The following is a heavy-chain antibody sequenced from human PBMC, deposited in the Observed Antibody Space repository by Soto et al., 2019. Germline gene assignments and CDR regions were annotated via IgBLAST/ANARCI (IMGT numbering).Heavy chain of an antibody. D-gene: IGHD6-6*01. CDR2: IYTSGST. J-gene: IGHJ4*02. V-gene: IGHV4-4*07. CDR1: GVSISSYY. Sequence: QVQLQESGPGLVKPSETLSLTCPVSGVSISSYYWSWIRQPAGKGLEWIGRIYTSGSTNYNPSLKSRVTMSVDTSKNQFDLKLSSVTDADTAVYFWASSSEQLVIDYWGQGTLVTVSS. CDR3: ASSSEQLVIDY.